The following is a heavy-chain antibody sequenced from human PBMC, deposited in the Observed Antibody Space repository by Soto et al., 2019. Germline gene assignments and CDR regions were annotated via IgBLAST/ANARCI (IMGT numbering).Heavy chain of an antibody. CDR1: GDTFNDYY. CDR3: ARESGGATATLDYYYFYMDV. D-gene: IGHD5-12*01. V-gene: IGHV1-2*04. Sequence: QVQLVQSRAEVKRPGASVTVSCRSSGDTFNDYYIHWVRQAPGQGLEWMGWINPNGGVTKYAQKFQGWVSMTRDTSIRTVYMQLSRLRYDDTAVYYCARESGGATATLDYYYFYMDVWGTGTTVTVSS. CDR2: INPNGGVT. J-gene: IGHJ6*03.